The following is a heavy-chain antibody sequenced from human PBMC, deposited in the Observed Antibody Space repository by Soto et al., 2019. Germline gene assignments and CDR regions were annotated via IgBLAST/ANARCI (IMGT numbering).Heavy chain of an antibody. CDR1: GFTFSSYA. CDR2: IRGSGGST. D-gene: IGHD6-19*01. V-gene: IGHV3-23*01. Sequence: EVQLLESGGGLVQPGGSLRLSCAASGFTFSSYAMSWVRQAPGKGLECVSAIRGSGGSTYYAASVKGRFTISRDNSENTLYLQMNSLRAEDTAVYYCAKDQLQWLGTGRFDYWGQGTLVTVSS. CDR3: AKDQLQWLGTGRFDY. J-gene: IGHJ4*02.